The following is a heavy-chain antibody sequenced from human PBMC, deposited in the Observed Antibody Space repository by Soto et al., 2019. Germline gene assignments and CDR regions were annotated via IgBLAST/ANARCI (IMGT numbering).Heavy chain of an antibody. V-gene: IGHV3-30-3*01. CDR2: ISYDGSDK. J-gene: IGHJ6*02. Sequence: QVQLVESGGGVVQPGRSVRISCTASGFTFKSYTFQWVRQAPGKGLEWVAVISYDGSDKDYADSVRGRFTFSRDNSKNTLYLQMNNLRPEDTAVYFCARVQLTGNSSHGLDVWGQGTTVTVSS. CDR1: GFTFKSYT. D-gene: IGHD3-9*01. CDR3: ARVQLTGNSSHGLDV.